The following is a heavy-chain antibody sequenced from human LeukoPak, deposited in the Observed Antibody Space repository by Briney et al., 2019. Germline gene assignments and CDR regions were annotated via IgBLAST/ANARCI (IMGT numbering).Heavy chain of an antibody. CDR2: FDLQDGET. J-gene: IGHJ3*02. Sequence: ASAKVSCKVSGYTRTEISINWVRQPPRKGLEWMGGFDLQDGETIYAQKLRARVTMTEDTSTDTAYMELSSLRSEDTAVYYCATEAVTMFRGVITSGAFDIWGQGTMVTVSS. V-gene: IGHV1-24*01. CDR1: GYTRTEIS. CDR3: ATEAVTMFRGVITSGAFDI. D-gene: IGHD3-10*01.